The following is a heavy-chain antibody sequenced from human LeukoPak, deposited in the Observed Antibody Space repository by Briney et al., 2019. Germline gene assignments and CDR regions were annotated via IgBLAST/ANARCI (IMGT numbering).Heavy chain of an antibody. V-gene: IGHV1-3*01. CDR2: INAGNGNT. Sequence: ASVKVSCKASGYTFTSYAMHRVRQAPGQRLEWMGWINAGNGNTKYSQKFQGRVTITRDTSASTAYMELSSLRSEDTAVYYCAREDWEDYFDYWGQGTLVTVSS. J-gene: IGHJ4*02. CDR3: AREDWEDYFDY. CDR1: GYTFTSYA. D-gene: IGHD3/OR15-3a*01.